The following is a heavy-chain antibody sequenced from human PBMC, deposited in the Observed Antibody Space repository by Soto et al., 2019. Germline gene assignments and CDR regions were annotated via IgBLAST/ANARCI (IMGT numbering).Heavy chain of an antibody. CDR2: VVCSGDST. D-gene: IGHD2-15*01. CDR3: AKRPLGYCSGGSCYLPHYFDY. J-gene: IGHJ4*02. CDR1: GFTFSNYA. Sequence: EVQLLDSGGGLVQPGGSLRLSCAASGFTFSNYAMSGFRQAPVKGLVWVSGVVCSGDSTYYADSVKGRFTSSRANSKDTLYLKMNSLRAEDTAVYYCAKRPLGYCSGGSCYLPHYFDYWGQGTLVTVSS. V-gene: IGHV3-23*01.